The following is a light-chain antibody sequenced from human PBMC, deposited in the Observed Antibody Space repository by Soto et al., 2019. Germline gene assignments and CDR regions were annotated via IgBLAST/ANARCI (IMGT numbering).Light chain of an antibody. CDR1: LSISSY. J-gene: IGKJ1*01. CDR2: GAS. V-gene: IGKV1-39*01. Sequence: DIQMTQSPSSLSASVGDRVTITCRASLSISSYLNWFQQKPGKPPKLLIYGASSLQGGVPPRFSGSGSGPDFNRSISSLQPEDFATSYCQQTYSTPWTFGQGTKVAIK. CDR3: QQTYSTPWT.